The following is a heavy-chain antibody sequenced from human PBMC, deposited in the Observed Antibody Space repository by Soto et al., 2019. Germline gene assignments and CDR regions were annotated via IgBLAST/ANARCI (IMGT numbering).Heavy chain of an antibody. V-gene: IGHV3-66*01. J-gene: IGHJ4*02. CDR3: ARNGYCYGGGYFDY. Sequence: EVQLVESGGGLVQPGGSLRLSCAASGFTVSSNYMSWVRQAPGKGLEWVSVIYSGGSAYYADSVKGRYTISRDNSKNTLYLQMNSLRAGDRAVYYCARNGYCYGGGYFDYWGQGTLVTVSS. CDR2: IYSGGSA. D-gene: IGHD5-18*01. CDR1: GFTVSSNY.